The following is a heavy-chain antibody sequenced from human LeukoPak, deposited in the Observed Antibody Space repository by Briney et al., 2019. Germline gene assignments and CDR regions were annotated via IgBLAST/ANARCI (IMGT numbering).Heavy chain of an antibody. CDR2: IRYDGSNK. J-gene: IGHJ6*04. D-gene: IGHD3-22*01. V-gene: IGHV3-30*02. CDR1: GFTFSSYG. Sequence: GGSLRLSCAASGFTFSSYGMHWVRQAPGKGLEWVAFIRYDGSNKYYADSVKGRFTISRDNSKNTLYLQMNSLRAEDTAVYYCARDSTYYYDSSGYCPGVWGKGTTVTVPS. CDR3: ARDSTYYYDSSGYCPGV.